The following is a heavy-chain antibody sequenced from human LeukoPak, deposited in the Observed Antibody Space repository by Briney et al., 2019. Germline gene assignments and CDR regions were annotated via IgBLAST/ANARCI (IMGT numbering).Heavy chain of an antibody. CDR3: ARDRDERYQLLYLANWFDP. Sequence: PGGSLRLSCAASGFTFSNYGLNWVRQAPGKGLEWVSAISGSGGSTYYADSVKGRFTISRDNSKNTLYLQMNSLRAEDTAVYYCARDRDERYQLLYLANWFDPWGQGTLVSVSS. J-gene: IGHJ5*02. CDR1: GFTFSNYG. CDR2: ISGSGGST. D-gene: IGHD2-2*02. V-gene: IGHV3-23*01.